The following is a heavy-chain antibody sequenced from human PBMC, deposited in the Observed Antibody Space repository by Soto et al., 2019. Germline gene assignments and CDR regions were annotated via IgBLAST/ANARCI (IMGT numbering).Heavy chain of an antibody. J-gene: IGHJ6*02. CDR2: IASRSNYI. V-gene: IGHV3-21*01. Sequence: PGGSLRLSCVASEFTFSDYNMNWLRQTPGKGLEWVSSIASRSNYIYYADSLKGRFTVSRDNARNSLYLQVDNLRAEDTAVYYCARNRRIAVEMDVWGQGTTVTVSS. CDR3: ARNRRIAVEMDV. CDR1: EFTFSDYN. D-gene: IGHD2-21*01.